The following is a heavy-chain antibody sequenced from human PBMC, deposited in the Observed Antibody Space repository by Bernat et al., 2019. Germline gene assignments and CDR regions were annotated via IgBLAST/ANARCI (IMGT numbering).Heavy chain of an antibody. J-gene: IGHJ6*02. CDR3: TTGGLRVVVPAARGHYYYGMDV. V-gene: IGHV3-15*01. D-gene: IGHD2-2*01. CDR2: IKSKTDGGTT. Sequence: EVQLVESGGGLVKPGGSLRLSCAASGFTFSNAWMSWVRQAPGKGLEWVGRIKSKTDGGTTDYAAPVKGRFTISRDDSKNTLYLQMNSLKTEDTAVYYCTTGGLRVVVPAARGHYYYGMDVWGQGTTVTVSS. CDR1: GFTFSNAW.